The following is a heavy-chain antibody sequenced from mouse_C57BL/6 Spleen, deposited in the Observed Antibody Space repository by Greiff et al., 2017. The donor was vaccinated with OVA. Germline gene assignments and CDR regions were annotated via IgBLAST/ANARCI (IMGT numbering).Heavy chain of an antibody. CDR2: INPNNGGT. CDR1: GYTFTDYY. V-gene: IGHV1-26*01. D-gene: IGHD4-1*01. J-gene: IGHJ1*03. Sequence: VQLQQSGPELVKPGASVTISCKASGYTFTDYYMNWVKQSHGKSLEWIGDINPNNGGTSYNQKFKGKATLTVDKSSSTAYMELRSLTSEDSAVYYCAREELGRYFDVWGTGTTVTVSS. CDR3: AREELGRYFDV.